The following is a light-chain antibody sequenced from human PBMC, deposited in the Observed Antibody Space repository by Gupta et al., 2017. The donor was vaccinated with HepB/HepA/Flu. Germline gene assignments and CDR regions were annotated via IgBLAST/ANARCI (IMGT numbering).Light chain of an antibody. CDR2: DAS. CDR1: QSVGSD. Sequence: EAVLTQSPATLSLSPGERPTLSCRVSQSVGSDLAWYQQVPGQAPRLLIYDASNRATGIPARFSGSGSGTEFTLTISSREPEDFAVYYCQQRNSWPFTFGGGTKVEVK. V-gene: IGKV3-11*01. CDR3: QQRNSWPFT. J-gene: IGKJ4*01.